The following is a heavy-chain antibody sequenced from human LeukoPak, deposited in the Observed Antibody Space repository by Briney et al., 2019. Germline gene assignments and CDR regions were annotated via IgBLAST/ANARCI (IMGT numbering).Heavy chain of an antibody. D-gene: IGHD3-3*01. CDR2: IKQDGSEK. CDR3: ARAVPDFWSGYYRYYYGMDV. Sequence: GASLRLSCAASGFTLSSDWMSWVRLAAGKGLEWVVNIKQDGSEKYYVDSVKGRFTISRDNAKNSLYLQMNSLRAEDTAVYYCARAVPDFWSGYYRYYYGMDVWGQGTTVTVSS. J-gene: IGHJ6*02. V-gene: IGHV3-7*01. CDR1: GFTLSSDW.